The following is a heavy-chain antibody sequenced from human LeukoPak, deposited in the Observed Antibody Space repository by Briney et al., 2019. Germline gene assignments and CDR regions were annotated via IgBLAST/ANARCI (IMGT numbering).Heavy chain of an antibody. Sequence: SETLSLTCTVSGGSISSGSYYWSWIRQPAGKGLEWIGRIYTSGSTYYNPSLKSRVTISVDTSKNQFSLKLSSVTAADTAVYYCARDRGSSWYVDWFDPWGQGTLVTVSS. CDR2: IYTSGST. CDR3: ARDRGSSWYVDWFDP. D-gene: IGHD6-13*01. CDR1: GGSISSGSYY. V-gene: IGHV4-61*02. J-gene: IGHJ5*02.